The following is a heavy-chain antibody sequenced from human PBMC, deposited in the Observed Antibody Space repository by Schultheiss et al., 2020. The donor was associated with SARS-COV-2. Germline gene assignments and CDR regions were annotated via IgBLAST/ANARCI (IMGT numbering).Heavy chain of an antibody. J-gene: IGHJ5*02. CDR3: VRDLQASVGYRPRDWFDP. CDR2: MNPNSGNT. Sequence: ASVKVSCKASGYTFSDYYIHWVRQAPGQGLEWMGWMNPNSGNTGYAQKFQGRVTMTRNTSISTAYMEVSSLRSEDTAVYYCVRDLQASVGYRPRDWFDPWGQGTLVTVSS. CDR1: GYTFSDYY. V-gene: IGHV1-8*02. D-gene: IGHD1-26*01.